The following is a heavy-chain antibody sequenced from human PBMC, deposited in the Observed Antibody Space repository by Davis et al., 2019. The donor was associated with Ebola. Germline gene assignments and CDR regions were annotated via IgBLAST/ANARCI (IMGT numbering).Heavy chain of an antibody. CDR1: GDSVPSHSAA. CDR2: TYYRSKWYN. D-gene: IGHD3-16*01. Sequence: QTLSLTCAISGDSVPSHSAAWNWIRPSPSRGLEWLGRTYYRSKWYNDYAVSVKSRITINPDTSKNQFSLQLNSVTPEDTAVYYCARSSTFGSGWFDYWGQGTLVTVSS. J-gene: IGHJ4*02. CDR3: ARSSTFGSGWFDY. V-gene: IGHV6-1*01.